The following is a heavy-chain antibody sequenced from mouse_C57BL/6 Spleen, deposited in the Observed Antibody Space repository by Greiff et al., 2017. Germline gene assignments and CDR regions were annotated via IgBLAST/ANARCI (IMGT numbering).Heavy chain of an antibody. J-gene: IGHJ2*01. V-gene: IGHV10-1*01. CDR2: IRSKSNNYAT. CDR3: VRHGHYGSSFDY. Sequence: EVQVVESGGGLVQPKGSLKLSCAASGFSFNTYAMNWVRQAPGKGLEWVARIRSKSNNYATYYADSVKDRFTISRDDSESMLYLQMNNLKTEDTAMYYCVRHGHYGSSFDYWGQGTTLTVSS. CDR1: GFSFNTYA. D-gene: IGHD1-1*01.